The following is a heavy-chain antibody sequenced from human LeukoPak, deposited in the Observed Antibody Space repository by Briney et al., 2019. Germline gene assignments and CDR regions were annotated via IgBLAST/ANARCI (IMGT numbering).Heavy chain of an antibody. Sequence: AASVKVSCKASGYTFTSYGISWVRQAPGQGLEWMGWISAYNGNTNYAQKLQGRVTMTTDTSTSTAYMELRSLRSDDTAVYYCAREESSGWYDYFDYWGQGTLVTVSS. V-gene: IGHV1-18*01. CDR3: AREESSGWYDYFDY. CDR2: ISAYNGNT. D-gene: IGHD6-19*01. CDR1: GYTFTSYG. J-gene: IGHJ4*02.